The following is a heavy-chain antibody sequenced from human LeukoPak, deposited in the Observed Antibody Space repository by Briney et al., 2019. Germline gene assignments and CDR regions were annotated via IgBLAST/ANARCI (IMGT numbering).Heavy chain of an antibody. CDR2: ISDDSSFT. J-gene: IGHJ4*02. Sequence: GGSLRLSCAASGLVFGKYAMAWVRQAPGKGLECVSIISDDSSFTYYLDSVKGRSTIFRDNSKNTLYLHMNSLRAEDTAVYYCARGPNSNWSGLDFWGQGTLLTVSS. D-gene: IGHD6-6*01. V-gene: IGHV3-23*01. CDR3: ARGPNSNWSGLDF. CDR1: GLVFGKYA.